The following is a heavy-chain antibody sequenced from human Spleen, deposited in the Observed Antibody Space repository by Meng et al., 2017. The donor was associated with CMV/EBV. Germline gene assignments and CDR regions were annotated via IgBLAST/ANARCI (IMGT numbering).Heavy chain of an antibody. CDR1: GASITSSSYF. D-gene: IGHD2-8*01. V-gene: IGHV4-39*06. CDR2: LSYGGSI. Sequence: SETLSLTCTVSGASITSSSYFWDWIRQSPGKGLEWIGSLSYGGSIYYNSSLKSRVTISVDMSRNQLTLRLTSVTAADTAVYYCAGYSYHFLGYCTPANCQGSVQFDYWGQGTLVTVSS. CDR3: AGYSYHFLGYCTPANCQGSVQFDY. J-gene: IGHJ4*02.